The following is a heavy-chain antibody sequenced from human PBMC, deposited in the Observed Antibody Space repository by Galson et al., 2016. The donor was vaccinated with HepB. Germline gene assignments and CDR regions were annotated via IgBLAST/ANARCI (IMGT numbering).Heavy chain of an antibody. CDR2: TCFRSKWYN. Sequence: CAISGDSVPSNTAAWNWIRQSPSRGLEWLGRTCFRSKWYNDYTMSVKSRIIISPDTSKNQFSLQLNSATPEDTAVYYCSRDVGSTLAARSFDYWGQGTLVTVSS. D-gene: IGHD6-6*01. J-gene: IGHJ4*02. CDR1: GDSVPSNTAA. CDR3: SRDVGSTLAARSFDY. V-gene: IGHV6-1*01.